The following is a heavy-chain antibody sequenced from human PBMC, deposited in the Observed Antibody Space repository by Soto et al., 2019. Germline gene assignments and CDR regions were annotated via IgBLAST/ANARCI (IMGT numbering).Heavy chain of an antibody. V-gene: IGHV1-69*01. D-gene: IGHD3-10*01. Sequence: QVQLVQSGAEVKKPGSSVKVSCKASGGIFSTYAISLWRQATGQGLEWMGGIIPLFGTQNYAQRFQGRVTITAEESTSTAYMELSRLRSEDTAGYYCARDRDDYGSGNYYNRIDFWGQGTLVTVSS. CDR3: ARDRDDYGSGNYYNRIDF. CDR2: IIPLFGTQ. J-gene: IGHJ4*02. CDR1: GGIFSTYA.